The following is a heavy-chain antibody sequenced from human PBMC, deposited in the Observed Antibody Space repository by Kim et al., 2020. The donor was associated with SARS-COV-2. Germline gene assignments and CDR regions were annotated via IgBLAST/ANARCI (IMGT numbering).Heavy chain of an antibody. J-gene: IGHJ6*01. V-gene: IGHV3-33*01. D-gene: IGHD3-10*01. Sequence: GGSLRLSCAASGFSFSRYGMHWVRQAPGKGLEWVAIIWNDENNQYYADSVKGRFTISRDNSKNTLYLQMSSLRAEDTALYYCARDDNNYGSGMYHYAMDVWGEGSTDSVAA. CDR2: IWNDENNQ. CDR1: GFSFSRYG. CDR3: ARDDNNYGSGMYHYAMDV.